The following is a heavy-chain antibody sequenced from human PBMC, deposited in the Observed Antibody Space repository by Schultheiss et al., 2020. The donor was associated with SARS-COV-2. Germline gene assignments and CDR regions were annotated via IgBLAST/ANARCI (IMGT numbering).Heavy chain of an antibody. V-gene: IGHV4-34*01. J-gene: IGHJ3*02. CDR2: IYYSGST. D-gene: IGHD2-21*01. Sequence: SETLSLTCAVYGGSFSGYYWSWIRQPPGKGLEWIGSIYYSGSTYYNPSLKSRVTISVDTSKNQFSLKLSSVTAADTAVYYCARGVVLDAFDIWGQGTMVTVSS. CDR3: ARGVVLDAFDI. CDR1: GGSFSGYY.